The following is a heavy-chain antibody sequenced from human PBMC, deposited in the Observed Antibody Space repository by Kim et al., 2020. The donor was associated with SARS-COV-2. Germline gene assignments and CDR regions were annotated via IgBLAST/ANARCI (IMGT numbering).Heavy chain of an antibody. CDR2: T. CDR3: ARIDHSSGSDY. D-gene: IGHD3-22*01. J-gene: IGHJ4*02. V-gene: IGHV1-2*02. Sequence: TKYAQKFQDRVTMTRDTSIITVYMELTSLRSDDTAVYYCARIDHSSGSDYWGQGTLVTVSS.